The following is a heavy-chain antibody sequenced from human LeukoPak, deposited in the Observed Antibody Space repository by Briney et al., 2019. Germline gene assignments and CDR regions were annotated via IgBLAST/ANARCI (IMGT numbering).Heavy chain of an antibody. V-gene: IGHV3-15*01. CDR3: TTDYSGYDSTRDY. Sequence: PGGSLRLSCAASGFTFSNAWMSWVRQAPGKGLEWVGRIKSKTDGGTTDYAAPVKGRFTISRDDSKNTLYLQMNSLKTEDTAVYYCTTDYSGYDSTRDYWGQGTLVTVSS. D-gene: IGHD5-12*01. CDR2: IKSKTDGGTT. J-gene: IGHJ4*02. CDR1: GFTFSNAW.